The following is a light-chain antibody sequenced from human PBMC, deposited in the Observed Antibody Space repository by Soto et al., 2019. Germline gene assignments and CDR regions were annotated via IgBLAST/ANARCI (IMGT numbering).Light chain of an antibody. Sequence: EIVLTQSPGTLSLSPGERATLSCRASQSVSSSYLAWYQQKPGQAPRLLIYGASSRATGIPDRFSGSGSGTDFPLTISRLEPEGFAVYYCQQYGSSPQTFGPGTKLEIK. CDR1: QSVSSSY. CDR2: GAS. V-gene: IGKV3-20*01. CDR3: QQYGSSPQT. J-gene: IGKJ2*01.